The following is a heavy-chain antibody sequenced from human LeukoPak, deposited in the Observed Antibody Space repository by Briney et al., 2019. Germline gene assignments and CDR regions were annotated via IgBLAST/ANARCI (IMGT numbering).Heavy chain of an antibody. CDR1: GFTFSSHE. CDR3: ARESEQLDLDY. J-gene: IGHJ4*02. V-gene: IGHV3-48*03. Sequence: GGSLRLSCAASGFTFSSHEMNWVRQAPGKGLEWVSYISSSGSTIYYADSVKGRFTISRDNAKNSLYLQMNSLRAEDTAVYYCARESEQLDLDYWGQGTLVTVSS. CDR2: ISSSGSTI. D-gene: IGHD6-13*01.